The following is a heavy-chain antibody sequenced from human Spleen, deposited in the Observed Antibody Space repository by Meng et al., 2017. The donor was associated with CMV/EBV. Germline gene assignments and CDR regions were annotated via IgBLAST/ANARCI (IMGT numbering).Heavy chain of an antibody. V-gene: IGHV3-23*01. CDR1: GFTFSSYA. Sequence: GGSLRLSCAASGFTFSSYAMNWVRQAPGKGLEWVSGISGSGGSGDSTYYAESVKGRFTISRDNSKNRLYLQMNGLRAEDTAVYYCAREGCSSTSCTTLDYWGQGAQVTVSS. J-gene: IGHJ4*02. D-gene: IGHD2-2*01. CDR3: AREGCSSTSCTTLDY. CDR2: ISGSGGSGDST.